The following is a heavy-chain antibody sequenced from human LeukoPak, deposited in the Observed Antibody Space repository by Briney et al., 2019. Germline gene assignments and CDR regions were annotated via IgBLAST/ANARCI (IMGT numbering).Heavy chain of an antibody. CDR1: GFTFSSYW. CDR3: AKAMIVVVITTLHFDY. D-gene: IGHD3-22*01. Sequence: SGGSLRLSCAASGFTFSSYWMNWARQAPGKGLEWVSAISGSGGSTYYADSVKGRFTISRDNSKNTLYLQMNSLRAEDTAVYYCAKAMIVVVITTLHFDYWGQGTLVTVSS. V-gene: IGHV3-23*01. J-gene: IGHJ4*02. CDR2: ISGSGGST.